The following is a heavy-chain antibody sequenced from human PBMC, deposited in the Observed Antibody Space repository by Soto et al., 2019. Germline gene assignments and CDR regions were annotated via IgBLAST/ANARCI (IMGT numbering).Heavy chain of an antibody. V-gene: IGHV4-31*03. Sequence: SETLSLTCTVSGGSISSGGYYWSWIRQHPGKGLEWIGYIYYSGSTYYNPSLKSRVTISVDTSKNQFSLKLSSVTAADTAVYYCARSHPRDSYNWQIFDYWGQGTLVTVSS. D-gene: IGHD1-1*01. CDR1: GGSISSGGYY. J-gene: IGHJ4*02. CDR3: ARSHPRDSYNWQIFDY. CDR2: IYYSGST.